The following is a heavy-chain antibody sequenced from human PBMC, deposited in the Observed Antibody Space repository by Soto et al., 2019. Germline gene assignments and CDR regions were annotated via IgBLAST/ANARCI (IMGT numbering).Heavy chain of an antibody. CDR2: IYTKERT. CDR1: GGSIANYY. J-gene: IGHJ5*02. CDR3: ERDEYKDGGNNWFDP. V-gene: IGHV4-4*07. D-gene: IGHD1-1*01. Sequence: ASETLSLTCTASGGSIANYYWSWIRQPAGKGLEWIARIYTKERTNYNLSFRNRVTTSVDTSMNQFSLKLDAVTAADTAVYYCERDEYKDGGNNWFDPWGQGTLVTVSS.